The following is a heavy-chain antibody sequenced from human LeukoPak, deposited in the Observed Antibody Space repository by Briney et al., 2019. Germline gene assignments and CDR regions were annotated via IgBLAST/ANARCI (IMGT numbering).Heavy chain of an antibody. J-gene: IGHJ4*02. CDR1: GFTFSSYG. V-gene: IGHV3-21*01. CDR3: ARDQGYDFWSGYPYYFDY. Sequence: GGSLRLSCAASGFTFSSYGMHWVRQAPGKGLEWVSSISSSSSYIYYADSVKGRFTISRDNAKNSLYLQMNSLRAEDTAVYYCARDQGYDFWSGYPYYFDYWGQGTLVTVSS. D-gene: IGHD3-3*01. CDR2: ISSSSSYI.